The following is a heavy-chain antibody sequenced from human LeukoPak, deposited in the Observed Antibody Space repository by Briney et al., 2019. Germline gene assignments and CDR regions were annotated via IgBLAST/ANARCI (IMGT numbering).Heavy chain of an antibody. CDR3: ASHQSTTGTTGWFDP. CDR1: GGSFGNDY. Sequence: SETLSLTCTVSGGSFGNDYSSWIRHPPGKGLEWIGYIYYSGSTNYNPSLKRRVTISVDTSKNQFSLKLSPVTAADTAVYYCASHQSTTGTTGWFDPWGQGTLVTVSS. V-gene: IGHV4-59*08. J-gene: IGHJ5*02. D-gene: IGHD1-1*01. CDR2: IYYSGST.